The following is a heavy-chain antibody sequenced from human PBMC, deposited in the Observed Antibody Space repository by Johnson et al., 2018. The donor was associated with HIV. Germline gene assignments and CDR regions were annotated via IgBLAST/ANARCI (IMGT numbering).Heavy chain of an antibody. D-gene: IGHD1-26*01. V-gene: IGHV3-30*14. CDR3: ASAKSGSFDAFDI. J-gene: IGHJ3*02. CDR1: GFTFSTYA. CDR2: ISYDGGSK. Sequence: QVQLVESGGGVVQPGRSLRLSCAASGFTFSTYAMHWVRQTPGKGLEWVAIISYDGGSKYYADSVKGRFTISRDNSKNTLYLQMNSLRAEDTAVYYCASAKSGSFDAFDIWGQGTMVTVSS.